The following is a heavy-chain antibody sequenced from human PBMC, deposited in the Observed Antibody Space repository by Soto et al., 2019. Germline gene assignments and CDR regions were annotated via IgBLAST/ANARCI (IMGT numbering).Heavy chain of an antibody. CDR2: ISAYNGNT. D-gene: IGHD5-12*01. J-gene: IGHJ3*02. CDR3: ARSIFGGYDTLDAFDI. V-gene: IGHV1-18*01. Sequence: QVQLVQSGAEVKKPGASVKVSCKASGYTFTSYGISWVRQAPGQGPEWMGWISAYNGNTNYAQKLQGRVTMTTDTSTSTAYMELRSLRSDDTAVYYCARSIFGGYDTLDAFDIWGQGTMVTVSS. CDR1: GYTFTSYG.